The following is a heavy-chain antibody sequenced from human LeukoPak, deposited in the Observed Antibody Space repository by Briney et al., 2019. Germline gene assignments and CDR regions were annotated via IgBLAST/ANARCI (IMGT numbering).Heavy chain of an antibody. CDR1: GYTFTSYG. Sequence: ASVKVSCKASGYTFTSYGISWVRQAPGQGLEWMGWISAYNGNTNYAQRLQGRVTMTTDTSTSTAYMELRSLRSDDTAVYYCARGIYYESPAYFDYWGQGTLVTVSS. V-gene: IGHV1-18*01. CDR2: ISAYNGNT. J-gene: IGHJ4*02. D-gene: IGHD3-22*01. CDR3: ARGIYYESPAYFDY.